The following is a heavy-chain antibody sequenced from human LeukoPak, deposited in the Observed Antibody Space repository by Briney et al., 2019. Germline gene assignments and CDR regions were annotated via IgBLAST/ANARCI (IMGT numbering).Heavy chain of an antibody. CDR2: INTDGSST. V-gene: IGHV3-74*01. D-gene: IGHD6-13*01. CDR3: ARSDSSSSPFDAFDI. CDR1: GFTLSRYW. J-gene: IGHJ3*02. Sequence: PGGSLRLSCAGSGFTLSRYWMHWVRQAPGKGLVWVSRINTDGSSTGYADSVQGRSTISRDNAKNTLYLQMNSLRAEDTAVFYCARSDSSSSPFDAFDIWGQGTMVTVSS.